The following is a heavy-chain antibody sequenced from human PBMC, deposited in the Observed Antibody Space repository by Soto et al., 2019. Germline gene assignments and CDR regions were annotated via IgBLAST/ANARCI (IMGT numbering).Heavy chain of an antibody. V-gene: IGHV1-46*03. D-gene: IGHD2-2*01. Sequence: QVQLVQSGAEVKKPGASVTVSCKASGYTFTSYYMHWVRQAPGQGLEWMGIINPSGGSTSYAQKFQGRVTMTRDTSTSTVYMELSSLRSEDTAVYYCARDQVVTPCSTSCYALDYWGQGTLVTVSS. CDR2: INPSGGST. CDR3: ARDQVVTPCSTSCYALDY. J-gene: IGHJ4*02. CDR1: GYTFTSYY.